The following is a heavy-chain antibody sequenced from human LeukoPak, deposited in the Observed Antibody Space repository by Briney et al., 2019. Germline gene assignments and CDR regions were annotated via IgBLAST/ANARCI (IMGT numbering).Heavy chain of an antibody. D-gene: IGHD3-22*01. J-gene: IGHJ4*02. V-gene: IGHV3-30*02. CDR2: IQYDGSNK. Sequence: GGSLRLSCAASGFSFSSYGMQWVRQAPGKGLERVAFIQYDGSNKYYAESVKGRFTISRDNSKNTLYLQMNSLRADDTAVYYCARVAYYYDSSGYHVGGGYDYWGQGALVTVSS. CDR3: ARVAYYYDSSGYHVGGGYDY. CDR1: GFSFSSYG.